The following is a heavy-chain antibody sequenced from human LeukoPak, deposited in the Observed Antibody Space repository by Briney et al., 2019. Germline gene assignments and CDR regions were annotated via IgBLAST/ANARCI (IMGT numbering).Heavy chain of an antibody. CDR3: ARDRHKYYGSGTYYNVGGMDV. V-gene: IGHV3-33*01. CDR2: IWYDGSNK. Sequence: PGGSLRLSCAASGVIFSDYGMHWARQAPGKGLEWVAVIWYDGSNKFYSDSVKGRFTISRDNSKNTLYLQMNGLSAEDTAVYYCARDRHKYYGSGTYYNVGGMDVWGQGTTVTVSS. D-gene: IGHD3-10*01. J-gene: IGHJ6*02. CDR1: GVIFSDYG.